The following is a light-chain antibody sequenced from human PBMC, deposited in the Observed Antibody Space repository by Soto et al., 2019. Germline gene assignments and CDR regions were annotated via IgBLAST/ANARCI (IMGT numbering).Light chain of an antibody. Sequence: VMTQAPATLSLSPGERATLSCRASQSVSNNYLAWYQQKPGQAPRLLIYGASNRATGIPDRFSGSGSGTDFTLSISRLEPEDFAVYYCQQYGSSRTFGQGTKVDIK. CDR2: GAS. CDR1: QSVSNNY. V-gene: IGKV3-20*01. CDR3: QQYGSSRT. J-gene: IGKJ1*01.